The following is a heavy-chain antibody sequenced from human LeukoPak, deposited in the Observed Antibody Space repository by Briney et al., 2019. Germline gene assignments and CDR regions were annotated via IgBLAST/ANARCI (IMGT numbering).Heavy chain of an antibody. CDR2: IIPIFGTA. D-gene: IGHD1-1*01. CDR3: AKGQNWNDAFDY. J-gene: IGHJ4*02. V-gene: IGHV1-69*05. Sequence: SVKVSCKASGGTFSSYAISWVRQAPGQGLEWMGRIIPIFGTANYAQKFQGRVTITTDESTSTAYMELSSLRSEDTAVYYCAKGQNWNDAFDYWGQGTLVTVSS. CDR1: GGTFSSYA.